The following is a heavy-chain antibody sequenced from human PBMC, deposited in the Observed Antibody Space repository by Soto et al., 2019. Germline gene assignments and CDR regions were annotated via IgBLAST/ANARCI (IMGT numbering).Heavy chain of an antibody. V-gene: IGHV3-23*01. CDR1: GFTFSSYA. CDR3: AKGGNQLLYYYYYMDV. Sequence: GGSLRLSCAASGFTFSSYAMSWVRQAPGKGLEWVSAISGSGGSTYYADSVKGRFTISRDNSKNTLYLQMNSLRAEDTAVYYCAKGGNQLLYYYYYMDVWGKGTTVTVSS. J-gene: IGHJ6*03. CDR2: ISGSGGST. D-gene: IGHD2-2*01.